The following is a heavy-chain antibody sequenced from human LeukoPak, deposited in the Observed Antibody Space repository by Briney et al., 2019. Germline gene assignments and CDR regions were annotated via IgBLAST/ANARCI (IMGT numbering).Heavy chain of an antibody. V-gene: IGHV3-30-3*01. CDR3: ARDYTWDY. CDR2: ISYDGSNK. CDR1: GFTFSSYW. D-gene: IGHD4-11*01. Sequence: GGSLRLSCAASGFTFSSYWMSWVRQAPGKGLEWVAVISYDGSNKYYADSVKGRFTISRDNSKNTLYLQMNSLRAEDTAVYYCARDYTWDYWGQGTLVTVSS. J-gene: IGHJ4*02.